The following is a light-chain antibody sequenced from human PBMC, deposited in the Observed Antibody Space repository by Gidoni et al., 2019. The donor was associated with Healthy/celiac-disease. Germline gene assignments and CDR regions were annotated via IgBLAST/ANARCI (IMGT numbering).Light chain of an antibody. J-gene: IGKJ4*01. Sequence: AIQLTQSPYSLSASVGDRVTITCRASPGISRALAWYPQKPGKAPKLLIYDASSLESGVSSRFSGSGYGTEFTLTLSSLQPEDFATYYCHQCHSDPLRLTFXGXTKVEIK. CDR1: PGISRA. CDR2: DAS. CDR3: HQCHSDPLRLT. V-gene: IGKV1-13*02.